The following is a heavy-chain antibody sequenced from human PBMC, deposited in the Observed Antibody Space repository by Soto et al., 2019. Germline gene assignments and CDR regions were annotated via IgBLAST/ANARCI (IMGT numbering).Heavy chain of an antibody. CDR2: ISGSSDII. V-gene: IGHV3-48*02. D-gene: IGHD3-10*01. J-gene: IGHJ6*02. Sequence: EVRLVESGGGLIQRGGSLRLSCAASGFTLSIYSLNWVRQAPRKGLEWLSYISGSSDIIYYADSVKGRFTISRDNAKNSLYLQMNSLRDEDTAVYFCARGFDLQYGMDVWGQGTTVTVSS. CDR3: ARGFDLQYGMDV. CDR1: GFTLSIYS.